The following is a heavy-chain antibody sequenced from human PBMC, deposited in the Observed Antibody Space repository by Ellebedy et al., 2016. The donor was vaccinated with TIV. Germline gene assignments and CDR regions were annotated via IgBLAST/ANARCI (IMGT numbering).Heavy chain of an antibody. CDR1: GFTFSDYY. CDR3: ACPYSSGWREGDPYYGMDV. Sequence: GGSLRLSXAASGFTFSDYYMSWIRQAPGKGLEWVSYISRSGSKLYYADSVKGRFTISRDNAKNSLYLQMNSLRAEDTALYYCACPYSSGWREGDPYYGMDVWGQGTTVTVSS. D-gene: IGHD6-19*01. CDR2: ISRSGSKL. J-gene: IGHJ6*02. V-gene: IGHV3-11*01.